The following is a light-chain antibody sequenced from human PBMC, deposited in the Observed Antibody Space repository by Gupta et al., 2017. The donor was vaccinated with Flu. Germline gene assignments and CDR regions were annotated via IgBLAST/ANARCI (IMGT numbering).Light chain of an antibody. CDR1: KLGDKY. Sequence: SYELTQPPSVSVSPGQTASITCSGDKLGDKYACWYQQKPGQSPVLVIYKDSKRPSGSPERFSGSNSGNTATLTISGTQAMDEDDYYCQAWDSSTNVFGTGTKVTVL. J-gene: IGLJ1*01. CDR2: KDS. V-gene: IGLV3-1*01. CDR3: QAWDSSTNV.